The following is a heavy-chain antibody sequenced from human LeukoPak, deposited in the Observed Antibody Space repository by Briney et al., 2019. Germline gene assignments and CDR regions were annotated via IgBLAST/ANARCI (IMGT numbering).Heavy chain of an antibody. CDR3: SRYNTSSWDY. D-gene: IGHD6-6*01. J-gene: IGHJ4*02. Sequence: PGGSLRLSCAAPGFTFTLSSYGMHWVRQAPGKGLEWVAVISYEGSLKYYADSVKGRFTISRDTSKNMLYLQMNSLRAEDTAVYYCSRYNTSSWDYWGQGTLVTVSS. CDR2: ISYEGSLK. CDR1: GFTFTLSSYG. V-gene: IGHV3-33*01.